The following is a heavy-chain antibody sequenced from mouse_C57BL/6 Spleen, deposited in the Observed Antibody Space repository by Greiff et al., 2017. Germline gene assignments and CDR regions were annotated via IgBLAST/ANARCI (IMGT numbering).Heavy chain of an antibody. J-gene: IGHJ1*03. CDR2: IYPGSGST. V-gene: IGHV1-55*01. CDR1: GYTFTSYW. D-gene: IGHD1-1*01. Sequence: QVHVKQPGAELVKPGASVKMSCKASGYTFTSYWITWVKQRPGQGLEWIGDIYPGSGSTNYNEKFKSKATLTVDTSSSTAYMQLSSLTSEDSAVYYCAKDYYGSSYSDVWGTGTTVTVSS. CDR3: AKDYYGSSYSDV.